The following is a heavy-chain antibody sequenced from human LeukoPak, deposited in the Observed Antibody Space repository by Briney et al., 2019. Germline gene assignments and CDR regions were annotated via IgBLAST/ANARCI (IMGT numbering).Heavy chain of an antibody. CDR2: ISSSSSTI. D-gene: IGHD1-14*01. J-gene: IGHJ4*02. Sequence: GGSLRLSCAASGFTFSSYSMNWVRQAPGKGLEWVSYISSSSSTIYYADSVKGRFTISRDNAKNSLYLQMYSLRAEDTAVYYCARDIISFDYWGQRTLVTVSS. V-gene: IGHV3-48*01. CDR3: ARDIISFDY. CDR1: GFTFSSYS.